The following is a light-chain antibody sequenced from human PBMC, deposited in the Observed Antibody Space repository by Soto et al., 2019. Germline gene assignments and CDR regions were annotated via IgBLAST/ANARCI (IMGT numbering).Light chain of an antibody. V-gene: IGKV1-39*01. CDR2: AAS. Sequence: DIQMTQSPYSLSASVGDRVTITCRASQSISSYLNWYQQKPGKAPKLLIYAASSLQSGVPSRFSGSGSGTDFTLTISSLQPEDFAPYYCQQSYSTLRTIGQGTKVEIK. J-gene: IGKJ1*01. CDR1: QSISSY. CDR3: QQSYSTLRT.